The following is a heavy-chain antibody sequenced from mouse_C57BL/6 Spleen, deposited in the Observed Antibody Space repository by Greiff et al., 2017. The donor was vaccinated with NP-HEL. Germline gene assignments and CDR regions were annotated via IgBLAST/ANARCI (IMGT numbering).Heavy chain of an antibody. CDR3: ARDYDEWYFDV. CDR1: GYTFTSYW. CDR2: INPSSGYT. Sequence: VQLQQSGAELAKPGASVKLSCKASGYTFTSYWMHWVTQRPGQGLEWIGYINPSSGYTKYNQKFKDKATLTADKSSSTAYMQLSSLTYEDSAVYYCARDYDEWYFDVWGTGTTVTVSS. J-gene: IGHJ1*03. V-gene: IGHV1-7*01. D-gene: IGHD2-4*01.